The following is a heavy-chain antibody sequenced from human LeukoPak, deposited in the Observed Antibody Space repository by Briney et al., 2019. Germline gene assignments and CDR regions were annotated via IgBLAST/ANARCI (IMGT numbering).Heavy chain of an antibody. CDR2: VYYGRSP. Sequence: SETLFLTCTVSGDSISRSTYYWAWIRQPPGKGLEWIGSVYYGRSPYFNPSLESRATISVDTSKNHFSLKMSSVTAADTAVYYCARSSGTGTFSYWGQGTLVTVSS. D-gene: IGHD6-25*01. V-gene: IGHV4-39*02. J-gene: IGHJ4*02. CDR1: GDSISRSTYY. CDR3: ARSSGTGTFSY.